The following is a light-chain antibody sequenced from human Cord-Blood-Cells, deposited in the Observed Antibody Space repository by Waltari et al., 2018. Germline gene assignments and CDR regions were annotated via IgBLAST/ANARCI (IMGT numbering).Light chain of an antibody. Sequence: DIQMSQSPSSLTAFVGDRVSITRRARQGISNYLAWYQQKPGKVPKLLIYAASTLQSGVPSRFSGSGSGTDFTLTISSLQPEDVATYYCQKYNSAPLTFGGGTKVEIK. V-gene: IGKV1-27*01. CDR2: AAS. CDR1: QGISNY. J-gene: IGKJ4*01. CDR3: QKYNSAPLT.